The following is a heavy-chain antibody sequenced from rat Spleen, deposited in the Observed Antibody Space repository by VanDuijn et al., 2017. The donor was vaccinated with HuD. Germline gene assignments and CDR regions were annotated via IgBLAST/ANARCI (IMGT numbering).Heavy chain of an antibody. CDR1: GFSLTSKG. J-gene: IGHJ2*01. CDR3: ARGPMHNPGNYFDY. D-gene: IGHD4-1*01. V-gene: IGHV2S12*01. CDR2: ISITGDT. Sequence: QVQLKESGPGLVQPSQTLSLTCTVSGFSLTSKGVAWVRQPPGKGLEWLAAISITGDTFYNSVLKSRLSISRDTSRSQVFLKMNSLQTEDIATYYCARGPMHNPGNYFDYWGQGVMVTVSS.